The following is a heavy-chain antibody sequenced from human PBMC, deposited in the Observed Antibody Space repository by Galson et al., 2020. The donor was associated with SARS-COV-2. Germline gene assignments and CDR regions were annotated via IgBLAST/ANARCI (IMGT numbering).Heavy chain of an antibody. CDR1: GYTFTSYG. V-gene: IGHV1-18*01. D-gene: IGHD6-13*01. Sequence: ASVKVSCKASGYTFTSYGISWVRQAPGQGLEWMGWISAYNGNTNYAQKLQGRVTMTTDTSTSTAYMELRSLRSDDTAVYYCARGISIRVAAAGTHYYYYGMDVWGQGTTVTVSS. CDR3: ARGISIRVAAAGTHYYYYGMDV. CDR2: ISAYNGNT. J-gene: IGHJ6*02.